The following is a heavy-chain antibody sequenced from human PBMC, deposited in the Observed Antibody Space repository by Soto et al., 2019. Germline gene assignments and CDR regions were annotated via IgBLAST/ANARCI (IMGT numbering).Heavy chain of an antibody. D-gene: IGHD2-15*01. J-gene: IGHJ4*02. Sequence: GXSVKVSCKATGGPFISYAISWVRQAPGQGLEWMGGIIPIFGTANYAQKFQGRVTITADESTSTAYMELSSLRSEDTAVYYCARDLGVGAAEWGQRTLVTVSS. V-gene: IGHV1-69*01. CDR2: IIPIFGTA. CDR1: GGPFISYA. CDR3: ARDLGVGAAE.